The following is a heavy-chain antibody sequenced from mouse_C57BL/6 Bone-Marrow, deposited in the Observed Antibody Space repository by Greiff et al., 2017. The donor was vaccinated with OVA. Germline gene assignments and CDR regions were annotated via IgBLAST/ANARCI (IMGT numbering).Heavy chain of an antibody. CDR1: GFTFSDFY. CDR2: SRNKANDYTT. J-gene: IGHJ3*01. CDR3: ARDANLAWFAY. V-gene: IGHV7-1*01. Sequence: EVKVVESGGGLVQSGRSLRLSCATSGFTFSDFYMEWVRQAPGKGLEWIAASRNKANDYTTEYSASVKGRFIVSRDTSQSILYLQMNALRAEDTAIYYCARDANLAWFAYWGQGTLVTVSA.